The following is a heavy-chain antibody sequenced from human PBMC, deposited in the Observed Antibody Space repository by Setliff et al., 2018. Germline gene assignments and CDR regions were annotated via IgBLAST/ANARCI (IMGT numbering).Heavy chain of an antibody. CDR3: AGGQPLVRKYYYYMDV. CDR1: GYPFVGYF. J-gene: IGHJ6*03. Sequence: GASVKVSCKTSGYPFVGYFIYWMRQAPGQGLEWVGWIDPKSGRTKYAVKFQGRVTMTRDTSSSTAYMELSSLRSDDTAVYYCAGGQPLVRKYYYYMDVWGKGTTVTVSS. V-gene: IGHV1-2*02. D-gene: IGHD3-10*01. CDR2: IDPKSGRT.